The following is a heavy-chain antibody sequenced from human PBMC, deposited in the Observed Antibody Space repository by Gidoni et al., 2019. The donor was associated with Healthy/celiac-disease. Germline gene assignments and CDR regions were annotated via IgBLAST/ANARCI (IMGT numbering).Heavy chain of an antibody. D-gene: IGHD6-6*01. CDR1: GDSVSRNSAA. CDR2: TYYRSKWYN. CDR3: ARDRSVAARPDYYYYYYGMDV. V-gene: IGHV6-1*01. J-gene: IGHJ6*02. Sequence: HVQLQQSGPGLVKPSQTLSLTCALPGDSVSRNSAAWNWIRQSPSRGLEWLGRTYYRSKWYNDYAVSVKSRITINPDTSKNQFSLQLNSVTPEDTAVYYCARDRSVAARPDYYYYYYGMDVWGQGTTVTVSS.